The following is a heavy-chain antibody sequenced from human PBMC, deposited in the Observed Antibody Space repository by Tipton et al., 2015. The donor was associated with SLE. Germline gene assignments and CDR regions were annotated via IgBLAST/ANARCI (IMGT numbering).Heavy chain of an antibody. J-gene: IGHJ4*02. Sequence: TLSLTCTASGGSISSSSYYWGWIRQPPGKGLEWIGYIYYSGSTSYNPSLKSRVTISVDTSKNQFSLKLTSVTAADTAIYYCAREPIVWGQGILVTVSP. CDR3: AREPIV. V-gene: IGHV4-61*05. CDR2: IYYSGST. D-gene: IGHD3-16*02. CDR1: GGSISSSSYY.